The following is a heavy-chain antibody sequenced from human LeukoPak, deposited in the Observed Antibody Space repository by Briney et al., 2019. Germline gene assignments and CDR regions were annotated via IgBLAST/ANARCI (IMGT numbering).Heavy chain of an antibody. D-gene: IGHD2-8*01. CDR2: IIPIFGTA. V-gene: IGHV1-69*05. CDR3: VGPSLSTWHCTNGVCNDALDI. CDR1: GGTFSSYA. Sequence: GSSVKVSCKASGGTFSSYAISWVRQAPGQGLEWMGGIIPIFGTANYAQKFQGRVTITTDESTSTAYMELSSLRSEDTAVYYCVGPSLSTWHCTNGVCNDALDIWGQETMVNVAS. J-gene: IGHJ3*02.